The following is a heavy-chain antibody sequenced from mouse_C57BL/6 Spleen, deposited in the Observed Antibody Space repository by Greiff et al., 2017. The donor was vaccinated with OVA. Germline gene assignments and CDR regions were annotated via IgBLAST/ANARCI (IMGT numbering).Heavy chain of an antibody. CDR1: GFTFSSYG. D-gene: IGHD6-1*01. Sequence: DVMLVESGGDLVKPGGSLKLSCAASGFTFSSYGMSWVRQTPDKRLEWVATISSGGSYTYYPDSVKGRFTISRDNAKNTLYLQMSSLKSEDTAMYYCASHKGFAYWGQGTLVTVSA. J-gene: IGHJ3*01. V-gene: IGHV5-6*02. CDR2: ISSGGSYT. CDR3: ASHKGFAY.